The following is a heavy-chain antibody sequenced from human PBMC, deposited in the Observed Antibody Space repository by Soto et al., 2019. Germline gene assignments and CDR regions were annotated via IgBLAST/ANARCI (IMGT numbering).Heavy chain of an antibody. CDR1: GGSINGYY. D-gene: IGHD1-1*01. Sequence: SETLSLTCTVSGGSINGYYWTWIRQPPGKGLEWIGFIYYSGSTNYNPSLQSRVTISLDTYKNQFSLNLSSVTAADTAMYYCARDRKGYNGLTDYWGQGALVTVSS. V-gene: IGHV4-59*01. J-gene: IGHJ4*02. CDR3: ARDRKGYNGLTDY. CDR2: IYYSGST.